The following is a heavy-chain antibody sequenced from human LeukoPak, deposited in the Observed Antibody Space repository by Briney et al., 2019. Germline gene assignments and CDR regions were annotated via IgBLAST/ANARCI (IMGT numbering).Heavy chain of an antibody. V-gene: IGHV3-23*01. J-gene: IGHJ4*02. CDR2: ISGSGGST. CDR1: GFTFSSYA. Sequence: GGSLRLSCAASGFTFSSYAMSWVRQAPGKGLEWVSAISGSGGSTYYADSVKSRFTISRDNSKNTLYLQMNSLRAEDTAVYYCAKTRVLYYYDSSGHDYWGQGTLVTVSS. CDR3: AKTRVLYYYDSSGHDY. D-gene: IGHD3-22*01.